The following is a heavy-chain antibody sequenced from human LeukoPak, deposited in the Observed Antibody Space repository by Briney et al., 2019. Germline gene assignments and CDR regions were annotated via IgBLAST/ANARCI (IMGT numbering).Heavy chain of an antibody. CDR1: GYTFTSYG. D-gene: IGHD4-11*01. CDR3: ASWFSGGNYALGY. J-gene: IGHJ4*02. CDR2: ISTYNGNT. V-gene: IGHV1-18*01. Sequence: ASVKVSCKASGYTFTSYGISWLRQAPGQGLEWMGWISTYNGNTNYAQKLQDRVTMTTDTSTTTAYMDLRSLRTDDTHIYYCASWFSGGNYALGYWGQGARVTVSS.